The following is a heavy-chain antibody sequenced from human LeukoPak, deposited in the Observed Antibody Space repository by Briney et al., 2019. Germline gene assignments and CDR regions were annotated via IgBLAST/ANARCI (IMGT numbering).Heavy chain of an antibody. CDR1: GFTFSSYE. CDR2: ISSSGSTI. CDR3: ASGELSSGWPPYFDY. J-gene: IGHJ4*02. D-gene: IGHD6-19*01. Sequence: PGGSLRLSCAASGFTFSSYEMNWVRQAPGKGLEWVSYISSSGSTIYYADSGKGRFTISRDNAKNSLYLQMNSLRAEDTAVYYCASGELSSGWPPYFDYWGQGTLVTVSS. V-gene: IGHV3-48*03.